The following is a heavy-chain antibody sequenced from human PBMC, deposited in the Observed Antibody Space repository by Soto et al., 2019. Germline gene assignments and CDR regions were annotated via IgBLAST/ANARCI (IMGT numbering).Heavy chain of an antibody. V-gene: IGHV4-59*01. Sequence: SETLSLTCTVSGDSISRYFSSWIRQPPGKGLEWIGQIYYTGSTNYNPSLKNRVTIPLDTSENQFSLKLSSVTAADTAVYYCARGDADVWDVKYWGQGTLVTVSS. CDR1: GDSISRYF. J-gene: IGHJ4*02. CDR2: IYYTGST. CDR3: ARGDADVWDVKY. D-gene: IGHD1-26*01.